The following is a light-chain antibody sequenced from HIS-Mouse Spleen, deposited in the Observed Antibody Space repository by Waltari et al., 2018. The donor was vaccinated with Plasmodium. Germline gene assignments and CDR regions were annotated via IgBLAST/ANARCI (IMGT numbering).Light chain of an antibody. CDR2: EDS. CDR1: ALPKKY. J-gene: IGLJ3*02. V-gene: IGLV3-10*01. CDR3: YSTDSSGNHRV. Sequence: SYELTQPPSVSVSPGQTARLTCAGDALPKKYAYWYQQKSGQAPVLVIYEDSKRPSGIPERFSGSSSGTMATLTISGAQVEDEADYYCYSTDSSGNHRVFGGGTKLNVL.